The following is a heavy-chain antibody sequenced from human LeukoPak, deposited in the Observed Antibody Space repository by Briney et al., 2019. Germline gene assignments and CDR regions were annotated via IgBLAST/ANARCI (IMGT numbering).Heavy chain of an antibody. D-gene: IGHD1-7*01. CDR2: IWYDASNK. V-gene: IGHV3-33*01. CDR1: GFPFSSFG. Sequence: GGPLRLSCAAFGFPFSSFGVHWVRQAPGKDLEWVAVIWYDASNKYYVDSVKGRFPISRDNSKNTLYLQMNTLRDDDTAVYYCVRGVGVSRFNYPAPWGQGTLVIVSS. CDR3: VRGVGVSRFNYPAP. J-gene: IGHJ5*02.